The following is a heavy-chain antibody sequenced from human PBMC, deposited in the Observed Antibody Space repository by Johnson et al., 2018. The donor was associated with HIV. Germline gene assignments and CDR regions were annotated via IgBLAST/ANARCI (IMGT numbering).Heavy chain of an antibody. CDR1: EFTFHSYW. J-gene: IGHJ3*02. CDR2: ISYDGSNK. CDR3: ARASDAVDI. V-gene: IGHV3-30*03. Sequence: VQLVESGGGLVQPGGSLRLSCAASEFTFHSYWMTWVRQAPGKGLEWVAVISYDGSNKYYGDSVKGRFTISRDNSKNTLYLQMNSLRVEDTAVYYCARASDAVDIWGQGTMVTVSS.